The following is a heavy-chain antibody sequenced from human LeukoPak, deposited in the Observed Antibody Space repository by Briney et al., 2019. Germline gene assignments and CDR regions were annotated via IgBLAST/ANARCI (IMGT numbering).Heavy chain of an antibody. D-gene: IGHD3-22*01. CDR2: IYYSGST. CDR1: GGSISSYY. V-gene: IGHV4-59*01. Sequence: PSETLSLTCTVSGGSISSYYWSWIRQPPGKGLEWIGYIYYSGSTNYNPSLKSRVTISVDTSKNQFSLKLSSVTAADTAVYYCACYSYYYDSSSYFDYWGQGTLVTVSS. J-gene: IGHJ4*02. CDR3: ACYSYYYDSSSYFDY.